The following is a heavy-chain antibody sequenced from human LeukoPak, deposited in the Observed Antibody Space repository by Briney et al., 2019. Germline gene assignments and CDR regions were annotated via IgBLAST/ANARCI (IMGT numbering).Heavy chain of an antibody. D-gene: IGHD3-22*01. CDR2: ISAYNGNT. J-gene: IGHJ4*02. Sequence: ASVKVSCKASGYTLTGYYMHWVRHAPGQRLEWMGWISAYNGNTNYAQKLQGRVTMTTDTSTSTAYMELRSLRSDDTAVYYCARAPTSDYYDSSGYVDYWGQGTLVTVSS. CDR1: GYTLTGYY. V-gene: IGHV1-18*04. CDR3: ARAPTSDYYDSSGYVDY.